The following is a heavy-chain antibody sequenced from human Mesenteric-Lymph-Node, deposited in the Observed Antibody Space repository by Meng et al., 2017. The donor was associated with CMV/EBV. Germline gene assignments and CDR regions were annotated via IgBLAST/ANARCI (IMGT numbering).Heavy chain of an antibody. J-gene: IGHJ5*02. CDR1: DTVSRNSAA. D-gene: IGHD1-26*01. V-gene: IGHV6-1*01. CDR3: ARDRGTGSYSWFDP. Sequence: DTVSRNSAAWSWTRQSPSRGLEWLGRTYYRSKWYNDYAVSVKSRITINPDTSKNQFSLQLNSVTPEDTAVYYCARDRGTGSYSWFDPWGQGTLVTVSS. CDR2: TYYRSKWYN.